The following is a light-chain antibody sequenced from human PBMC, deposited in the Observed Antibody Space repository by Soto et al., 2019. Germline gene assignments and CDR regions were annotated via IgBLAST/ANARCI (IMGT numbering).Light chain of an antibody. J-gene: IGKJ1*01. V-gene: IGKV3-15*01. Sequence: RVMTQSPVTLSVSPGERVTLSCRASQAISNNLAGYQQNPGQAPGLLVLDAATRATGIPARFSGSGSGTEVTLPISSLQSEDFAVYFFQQANDWPPTFGQGTRV. CDR3: QQANDWPPT. CDR2: DAA. CDR1: QAISNN.